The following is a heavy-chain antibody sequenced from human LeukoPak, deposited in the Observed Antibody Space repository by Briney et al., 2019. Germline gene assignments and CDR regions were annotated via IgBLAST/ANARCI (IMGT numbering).Heavy chain of an antibody. CDR2: IIPIFGTA. CDR3: GCGSWTYYYYMDV. D-gene: IGHD6-13*01. Sequence: SVKVSCKASGGTFSSYAISWVRQAPGQGLEWIGGIIPIFGTANYAQKFQGRVTITTDESTSTAYMELSSLRSEDTAVYYCGCGSWTYYYYMDVWGKGTTVTVSS. V-gene: IGHV1-69*05. CDR1: GGTFSSYA. J-gene: IGHJ6*03.